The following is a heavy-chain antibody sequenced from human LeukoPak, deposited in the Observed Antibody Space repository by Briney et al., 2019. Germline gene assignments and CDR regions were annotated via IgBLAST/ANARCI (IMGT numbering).Heavy chain of an antibody. D-gene: IGHD6-19*01. CDR2: IYYSGST. CDR1: GGSISSGGYY. CDR3: ARSRSSGWSPPWFDP. J-gene: IGHJ5*02. Sequence: SETLSLTCTVSGGSISSGGYYWSWIRQHPGKGLEWIGYIYYSGSTYYNPSLKSRVTISVDTSKNQFSLKLSSVTAADTAVYYCARSRSSGWSPPWFDPWGQGTLVTVSS. V-gene: IGHV4-31*03.